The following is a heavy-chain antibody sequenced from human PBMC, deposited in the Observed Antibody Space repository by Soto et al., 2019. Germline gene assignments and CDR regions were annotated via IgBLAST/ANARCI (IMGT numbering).Heavy chain of an antibody. CDR3: ARRHYYGSD. Sequence: PGGSLRLSCAASGFTVSSNYMTWVRQAPGQGLECVSIISSGGRTSYADSVKGRFTISRDNSKNTLYPQMNSLRADDTAVYYCARRHYYGSDWGQGTLVTVSS. J-gene: IGHJ4*02. CDR1: GFTVSSNY. V-gene: IGHV3-66*04. D-gene: IGHD3-10*01. CDR2: ISSGGRT.